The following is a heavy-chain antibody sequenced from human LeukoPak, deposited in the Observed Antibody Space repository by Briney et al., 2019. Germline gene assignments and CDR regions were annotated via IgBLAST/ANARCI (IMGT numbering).Heavy chain of an antibody. D-gene: IGHD2-2*01. CDR2: INSDGTTT. CDR3: ARGIRDVVVPAAISYFDY. J-gene: IGHJ4*02. V-gene: IGHV3-74*01. CDR1: GFTFSSYW. Sequence: GGSLRLSCAASGFTFSSYWMHWVRQAPGKGLVWVSRINSDGTTTGYADSVKGRFTISRDNAKNTLYLQMNSLRAEDTAVYYCARGIRDVVVPAAISYFDYWGQGTLVTVPS.